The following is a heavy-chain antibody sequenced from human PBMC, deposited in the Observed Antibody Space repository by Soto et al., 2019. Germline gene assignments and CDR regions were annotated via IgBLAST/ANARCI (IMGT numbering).Heavy chain of an antibody. CDR2: TYYRSKWYN. D-gene: IGHD2-15*01. Sequence: PSQTLSLTCAISGDSVSSNSAAWNWIRQSPSRGLEWLGRTYYRSKWYNDYAVSVKSRITINPDTSKNQFSLQLNSVTPEDTAVYYCAREDYGGSSEHYYYYGMDVWGQGTTVTVSS. CDR3: AREDYGGSSEHYYYYGMDV. V-gene: IGHV6-1*01. CDR1: GDSVSSNSAA. J-gene: IGHJ6*02.